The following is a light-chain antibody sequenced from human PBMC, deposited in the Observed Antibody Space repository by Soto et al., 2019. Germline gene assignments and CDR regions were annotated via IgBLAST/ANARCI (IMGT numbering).Light chain of an antibody. CDR2: EAS. CDR1: QNINSW. Sequence: DIHMTQSPSTLSASVGDRVTITCRASQNINSWLAWYQQKPGKAPKLLIYEASSLEKGVPARFSGSGSGTDFTFTISSLQPEDIATYYCQQYDNLPLTFGGGTKVDIK. V-gene: IGKV1-5*03. CDR3: QQYDNLPLT. J-gene: IGKJ4*01.